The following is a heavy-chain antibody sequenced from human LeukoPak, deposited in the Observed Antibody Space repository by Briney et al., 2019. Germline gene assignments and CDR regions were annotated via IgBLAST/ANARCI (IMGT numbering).Heavy chain of an antibody. D-gene: IGHD2-21*02. V-gene: IGHV3-30*02. CDR1: GFTFSSYG. Sequence: GGSLRLSCAASGFTFSSYGMHWVRQAAGKGLEWVAFIRYDGSNKYYADSVKGRFTISRDNSKNTLYLQLNSLRAEDTAVFYCAKTMVTANPDYYYYCMDVWGKGTTVTVSS. CDR3: AKTMVTANPDYYYYCMDV. J-gene: IGHJ6*03. CDR2: IRYDGSNK.